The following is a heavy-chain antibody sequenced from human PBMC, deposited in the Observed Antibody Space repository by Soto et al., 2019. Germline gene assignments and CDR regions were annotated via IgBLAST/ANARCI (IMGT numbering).Heavy chain of an antibody. Sequence: ASGPTLVNPTQTLTLTCTFSGFSLSTSGVGVGWIRQPPGKALEWLALIYWNDDKRYSPSLKSRLTITKDTSKNQVVLTMTNMDPVDTATYYCAHDWARFGCSGGSCYQYYFDYWGQGTLVTVSS. V-gene: IGHV2-5*01. CDR3: AHDWARFGCSGGSCYQYYFDY. CDR1: GFSLSTSGVG. CDR2: IYWNDDK. D-gene: IGHD2-15*01. J-gene: IGHJ4*02.